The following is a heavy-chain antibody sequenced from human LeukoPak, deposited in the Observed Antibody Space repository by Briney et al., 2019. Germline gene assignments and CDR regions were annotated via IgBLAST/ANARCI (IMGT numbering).Heavy chain of an antibody. V-gene: IGHV1-69*05. CDR2: VIPIFGAT. Sequence: SVKVSCKASGGTPNSYAISWVRQAPGQGLEWMGRVIPIFGATNYAQKFQGRVTITTVESTSTAYMELSSLRSEDTAVYYCASCSGGSCYNFDYWGQGTLVTVSS. CDR1: GGTPNSYA. D-gene: IGHD2-15*01. CDR3: ASCSGGSCYNFDY. J-gene: IGHJ4*02.